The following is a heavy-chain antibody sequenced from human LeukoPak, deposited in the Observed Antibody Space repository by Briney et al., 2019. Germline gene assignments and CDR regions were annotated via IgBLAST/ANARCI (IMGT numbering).Heavy chain of an antibody. CDR1: GGTFSSYA. CDR2: IIPIFGTA. CDR3: AREEMATIEAGDY. D-gene: IGHD5-24*01. J-gene: IGHJ4*02. V-gene: IGHV1-69*05. Sequence: SVKVSCKASGGTFSSYAISWVRQAPGHGLERMGGIIPIFGTANYDHKFQGRGTITTDESTSTAYIELRSLRSEDTAVYYCAREEMATIEAGDYWVQGTLVTVSS.